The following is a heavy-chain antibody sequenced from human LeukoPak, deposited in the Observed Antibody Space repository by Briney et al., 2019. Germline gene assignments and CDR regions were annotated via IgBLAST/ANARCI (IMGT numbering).Heavy chain of an antibody. V-gene: IGHV1-18*01. CDR2: INAYNVNT. CDR1: GYTFNTYG. D-gene: IGHD1-1*01. Sequence: VSVKVSCKASGYTFNTYGFSWVRQAPGQGREWMGWINAYNVNTNYAQKLQGRVTMTTETSTSTAYMELRSLRSDDTAVYYCARRQGTTLSFDYWGQGTLVTVSS. J-gene: IGHJ4*02. CDR3: ARRQGTTLSFDY.